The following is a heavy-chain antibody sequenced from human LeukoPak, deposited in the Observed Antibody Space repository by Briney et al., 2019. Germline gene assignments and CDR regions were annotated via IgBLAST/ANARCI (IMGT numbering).Heavy chain of an antibody. Sequence: PGRSLRLSCAASGFTFRSYGMHWVRQAPGKGLEWVAVISYDGSNKYFADSVKGRFSISRDNSKNTLYLQMDSLRAEDTAVYYCARAPTDYGDSRGSFDIWGQGTMVTVSS. D-gene: IGHD4-17*01. J-gene: IGHJ3*02. V-gene: IGHV3-30*03. CDR1: GFTFRSYG. CDR2: ISYDGSNK. CDR3: ARAPTDYGDSRGSFDI.